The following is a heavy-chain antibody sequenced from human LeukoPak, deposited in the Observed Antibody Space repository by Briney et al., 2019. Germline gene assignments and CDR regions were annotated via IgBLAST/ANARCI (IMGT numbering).Heavy chain of an antibody. Sequence: GGSLRLSCFASGFSFSSYTMSWVRQAPGKGREWVAKMKEDGSGIHYVDSVKGRFTICRDNAKNSLCLQMSSLRVEDTAVYYCARGGARYLDSWGQGILVTVSS. D-gene: IGHD3-9*01. V-gene: IGHV3-7*01. J-gene: IGHJ4*02. CDR1: GFSFSSYT. CDR2: MKEDGSGI. CDR3: ARGGARYLDS.